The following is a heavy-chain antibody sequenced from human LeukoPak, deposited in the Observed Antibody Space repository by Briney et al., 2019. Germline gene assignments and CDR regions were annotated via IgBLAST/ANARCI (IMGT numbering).Heavy chain of an antibody. CDR1: GRSIRSSNS. CDR3: ARDVSAGRWVFDY. V-gene: IGHV4-4*02. Sequence: SDTLSLTCALSGRSIRSSNSGSWVGQPPGKGLDWIGQIYHSGSTNYNPSLKSRATISVDKSKNQFSLRLNSVTGADTAVYYCARDVSAGRWVFDYWGQGTLVTVSS. J-gene: IGHJ4*02. D-gene: IGHD1-26*01. CDR2: IYHSGST.